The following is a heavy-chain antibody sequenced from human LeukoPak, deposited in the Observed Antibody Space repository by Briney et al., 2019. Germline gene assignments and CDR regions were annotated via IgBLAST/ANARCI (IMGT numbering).Heavy chain of an antibody. V-gene: IGHV1-18*01. CDR3: ARVCGGYSSSWYVCPADDFDY. CDR1: DYTFTSYG. D-gene: IGHD6-13*01. Sequence: ASVKVSCTASDYTFTSYGISWVRQAPGQGLEGMGWISAYNGNTNYAQKLQGRVTMTTDTSTITAYMELRSLRSDDTAVYYCARVCGGYSSSWYVCPADDFDYWGQGTLVTVSS. CDR2: ISAYNGNT. J-gene: IGHJ4*02.